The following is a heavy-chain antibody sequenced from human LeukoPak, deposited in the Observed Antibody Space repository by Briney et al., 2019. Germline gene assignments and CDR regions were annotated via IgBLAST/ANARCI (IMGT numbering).Heavy chain of an antibody. CDR3: ARDPRDYFDY. CDR1: GYTFTGYY. Sequence: ASVKVSCKASGYTFTGYYMHWVRQAPGQGLEWMGWISAYNGNTNYAQKLQGRVTMTTDTSTSTAYMELRSLRSDDTAVYYCARDPRDYFDYWGQGTLVTVSS. V-gene: IGHV1-18*04. J-gene: IGHJ4*02. CDR2: ISAYNGNT.